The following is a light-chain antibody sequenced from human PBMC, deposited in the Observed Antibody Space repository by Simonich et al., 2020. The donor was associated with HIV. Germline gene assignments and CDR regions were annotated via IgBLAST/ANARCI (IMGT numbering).Light chain of an antibody. Sequence: DIVMTQSPDSLAVSLGERATINCESSQSVLSSSNNKHYLAWYQQKPGQPPKLLIYWASTRESGVPDRFSGSGSGTDFTLTISSLQAEDVAVYYCQQYYSTPYTFGQGTKLEIK. CDR3: QQYYSTPYT. J-gene: IGKJ2*01. CDR1: QSVLSSSNNKHY. V-gene: IGKV4-1*01. CDR2: WAS.